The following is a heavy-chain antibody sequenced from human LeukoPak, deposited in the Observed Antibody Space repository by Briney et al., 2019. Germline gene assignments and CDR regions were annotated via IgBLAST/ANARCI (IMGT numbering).Heavy chain of an antibody. J-gene: IGHJ6*03. V-gene: IGHV1-69*10. D-gene: IGHD2-2*01. CDR3: ARWGLVAPGTYYYYYMDV. Sequence: GASVKVSCKASGGTFSSYSFTWVRQAPGQGLEWMGRIIPLLDIVNYAHKFQGRVTIMADKSTSTAYMELRSLRPDDTAVYFCARWGLVAPGTYYYYYMDVWGRGTTVTVSS. CDR1: GGTFSSYS. CDR2: IIPLLDIV.